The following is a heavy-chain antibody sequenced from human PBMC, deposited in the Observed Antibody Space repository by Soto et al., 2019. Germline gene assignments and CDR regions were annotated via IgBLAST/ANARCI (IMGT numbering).Heavy chain of an antibody. D-gene: IGHD1-1*01. V-gene: IGHV3-30*04. CDR3: ARTRTGTGRDSFDY. Sequence: QVQLVESGGGVVQPGRSLRLSCEASGFTFNSYAMEWVRQAPGKGLEWVAVISYDGRNRFYADSVKGRFTISRDNSENTMYLEMSGLRAEDTAVYYCARTRTGTGRDSFDYWGQGTLVTVSS. CDR1: GFTFNSYA. J-gene: IGHJ4*02. CDR2: ISYDGRNR.